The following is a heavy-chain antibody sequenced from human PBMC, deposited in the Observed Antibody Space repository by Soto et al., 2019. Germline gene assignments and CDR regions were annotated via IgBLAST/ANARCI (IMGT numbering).Heavy chain of an antibody. CDR3: ARDKEERYSGYDTPYYYYYYGMDV. CDR1: GVSISSYY. J-gene: IGHJ6*02. D-gene: IGHD5-12*01. CDR2: IYYSGST. Sequence: TSETLSLTCTFSGVSISSYYWIWIRQPPGKGLEWIGYIYYSGSTNYNPSLKSRVTISVDTSKNQFSLKLSSVTAADTAVYYCARDKEERYSGYDTPYYYYYYGMDVWGQGTTVTVSS. V-gene: IGHV4-59*01.